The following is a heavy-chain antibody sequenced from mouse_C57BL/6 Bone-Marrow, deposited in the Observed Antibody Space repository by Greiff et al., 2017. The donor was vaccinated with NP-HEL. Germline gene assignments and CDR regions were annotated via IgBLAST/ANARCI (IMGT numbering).Heavy chain of an antibody. Sequence: VQLQQPGAELVKPGASVKMSCKASGYTFTSYWITWVKQRPEQGLEWIGRIDPANGNTKYAPKFQGKATITADTSSNTAYLQLSSLTSEDTAIYYCARVVDYAMDYWGQGTSVTVSS. J-gene: IGHJ4*01. V-gene: IGHV14-3*01. D-gene: IGHD1-1*01. CDR3: ARVVDYAMDY. CDR1: GYTFTSYW. CDR2: IDPANGNT.